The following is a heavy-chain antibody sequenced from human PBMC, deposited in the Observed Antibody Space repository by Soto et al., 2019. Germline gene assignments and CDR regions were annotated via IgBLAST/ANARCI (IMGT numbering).Heavy chain of an antibody. D-gene: IGHD2-15*01. CDR2: IYPGDSDT. Sequence: GESLKISCRGSGYSFAGYWVGWVRQMPGKGLEWRGIIYPGDSDTRYSPSFQGQVTISADKSISTAYLQWSSLKASDTAMYYCARSAYTDCSGGSCYSGTFDPWGQGTLVTVSS. CDR1: GYSFAGYW. V-gene: IGHV5-51*01. J-gene: IGHJ5*02. CDR3: ARSAYTDCSGGSCYSGTFDP.